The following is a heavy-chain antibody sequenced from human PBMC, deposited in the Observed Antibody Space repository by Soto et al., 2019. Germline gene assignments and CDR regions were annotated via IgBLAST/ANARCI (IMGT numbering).Heavy chain of an antibody. D-gene: IGHD3-22*01. CDR3: ARYYDSSGPDL. CDR1: GLPFSSYW. V-gene: IGHV3-7*01. J-gene: IGHJ2*01. Sequence: GGSLRLSCAASGLPFSSYWMSWVRQAPGKGLEWVANIKQDGIEKYYVDSVKGRFTISRDNAKNSLYLQMNSLRAEDTAVYYCARYYDSSGPDLWGRGTRVTVSS. CDR2: IKQDGIEK.